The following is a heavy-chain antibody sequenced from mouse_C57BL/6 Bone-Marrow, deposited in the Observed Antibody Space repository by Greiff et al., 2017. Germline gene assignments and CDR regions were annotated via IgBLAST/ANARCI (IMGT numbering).Heavy chain of an antibody. V-gene: IGHV1-81*01. D-gene: IGHD3-2*02. J-gene: IGHJ2*01. CDR1: GYTFTSYG. CDR3: ARRRDSSGYLY. Sequence: QVHLQQSGAELARPGASVKLSCKASGYTFTSYGISWVKQRTGQGLEWIGEIYPRSGNTYYNEKFKGKATLTADKSSSTAYMELRSLTSEDSAVYFCARRRDSSGYLYWGQGTTLTVSS. CDR2: IYPRSGNT.